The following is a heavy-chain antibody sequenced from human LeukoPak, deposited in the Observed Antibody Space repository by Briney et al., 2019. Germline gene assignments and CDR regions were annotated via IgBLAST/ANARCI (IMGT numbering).Heavy chain of an antibody. D-gene: IGHD2-2*01. CDR1: GGSISSYY. J-gene: IGHJ2*01. CDR3: ARHFQYQLLPWYFDL. V-gene: IGHV4-59*08. CDR2: IYYSGRT. Sequence: SETLSLTCTVSGGSISSYYWSWIRQPPGKGLEWIGYIYYSGRTNYNPSLKSRVTISVDTSKNQFSLKLSSVTAADTAVYYCARHFQYQLLPWYFDLWGRGTLVTVSS.